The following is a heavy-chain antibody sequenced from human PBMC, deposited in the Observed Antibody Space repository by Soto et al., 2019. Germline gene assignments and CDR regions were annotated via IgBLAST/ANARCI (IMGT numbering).Heavy chain of an antibody. D-gene: IGHD2-8*01. J-gene: IGHJ5*02. CDR3: AKFADYCTNGVCYYWFDP. V-gene: IGHV1-8*02. Sequence: VKVSCKASGGTFSSYTISWVRQAPGQGLEWMGGIIPNSGNTGYAQKFQGRVTMTRNTSISTAYMELSSLRSEDTAVYYCAKFADYCTNGVCYYWFDPWGQGTLVTVSS. CDR2: IIPNSGNT. CDR1: GGTFSSYT.